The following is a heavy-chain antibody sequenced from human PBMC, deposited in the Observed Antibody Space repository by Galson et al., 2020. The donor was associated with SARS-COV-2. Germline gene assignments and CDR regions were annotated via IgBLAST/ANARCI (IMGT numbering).Heavy chain of an antibody. D-gene: IGHD3-22*01. V-gene: IGHV3-74*01. CDR3: ARGNTMINGPWDAFDS. J-gene: IGHJ3*02. CDR2: VNTDGSNT. Sequence: GESLKISCAASGYTFSNYWMHWVRQAPGKGLVWVSRVNTDGSNTIYADSVKCRFTISRDNAKNTVYLQMNSLRAEDTAVYYCARGNTMINGPWDAFDSWGQGTMVTVSS. CDR1: GYTFSNYW.